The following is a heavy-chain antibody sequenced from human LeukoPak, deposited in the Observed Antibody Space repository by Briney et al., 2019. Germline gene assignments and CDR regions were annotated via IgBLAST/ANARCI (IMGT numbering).Heavy chain of an antibody. Sequence: GSLRLSCAASGFTFSSYAMSWVRQAPGKRLEWIGEINHSGSTHYNPSLKSRVTISVDTSKNQFSLKLSSVTAADTAVYYCARDLQLPWAYWGQGTLVTVSS. D-gene: IGHD5-24*01. V-gene: IGHV4-34*01. CDR1: GFTFSSYA. CDR2: INHSGST. CDR3: ARDLQLPWAY. J-gene: IGHJ4*02.